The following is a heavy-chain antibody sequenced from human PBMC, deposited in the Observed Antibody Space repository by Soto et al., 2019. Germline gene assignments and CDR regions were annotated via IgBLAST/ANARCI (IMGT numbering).Heavy chain of an antibody. D-gene: IGHD7-27*01. V-gene: IGHV2-5*02. CDR2: NYWDDDK. CDR1: GFSLSPRGVG. J-gene: IGHJ4*02. CDR3: AHRSFAGWGLDY. Sequence: QITLKESGPTLVKPTQTLTLTCTFSGFSLSPRGVGVGWIRQPPVKALEWLALNYWDDDKRYNPSLQNGLTITKDTSKKQVVLTMTNMDPVDTATYYCAHRSFAGWGLDYWRQCTLVTVSS.